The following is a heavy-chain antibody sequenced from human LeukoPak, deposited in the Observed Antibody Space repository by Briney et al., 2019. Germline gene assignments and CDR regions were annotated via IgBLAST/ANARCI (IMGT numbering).Heavy chain of an antibody. CDR3: AGGGWLQSPIHY. V-gene: IGHV3-21*01. D-gene: IGHD5-24*01. CDR1: GFTFSNYW. J-gene: IGHJ4*02. Sequence: PGGSLRLSCAASGFTFSNYWMNWVRQAPGKGLEWVSSISSSSSYIYYADSVKGRFTISRDNAKNSLYLQMNSLRAEDTAVYYCAGGGWLQSPIHYWGQGTLVTVSS. CDR2: ISSSSSYI.